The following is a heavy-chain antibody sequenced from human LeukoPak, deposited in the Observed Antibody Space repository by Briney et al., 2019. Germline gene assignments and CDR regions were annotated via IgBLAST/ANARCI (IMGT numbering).Heavy chain of an antibody. CDR3: ARDDAYYGSGSYPLY. V-gene: IGHV3-21*01. Sequence: GGSLRLSCAASGFTFSSHSMNWVRQAPGKGLEWVSSISSSSSYIYYADSVKGRFTISRDNAKNSLYLQMNSLRAEDTAVYYCARDDAYYGSGSYPLYWGQGTLVTVSS. CDR1: GFTFSSHS. J-gene: IGHJ4*02. D-gene: IGHD3-10*01. CDR2: ISSSSSYI.